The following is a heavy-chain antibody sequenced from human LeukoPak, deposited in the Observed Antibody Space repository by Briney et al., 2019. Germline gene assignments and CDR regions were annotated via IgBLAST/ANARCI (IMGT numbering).Heavy chain of an antibody. CDR3: TTRAPGSGWYLLGY. V-gene: IGHV3-15*07. CDR2: IKSKTDGGTT. Sequence: GGSLRLSCAASGFTFSNAWMNWVRQAPGKGLEWVGRIKSKTDGGTTDYAAPVKGRFTISRDDSKNTLYLQMNSLKTEDTAVYYCTTRAPGSGWYLLGYWGQGTLVTVSS. D-gene: IGHD6-19*01. CDR1: GFTFSNAW. J-gene: IGHJ4*02.